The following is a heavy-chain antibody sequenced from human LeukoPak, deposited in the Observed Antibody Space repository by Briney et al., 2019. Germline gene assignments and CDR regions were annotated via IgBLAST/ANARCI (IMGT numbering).Heavy chain of an antibody. V-gene: IGHV4-59*01. CDR3: ARAVSDFWSGYYDGNWFDP. CDR1: GGSISSYY. D-gene: IGHD3-3*01. J-gene: IGHJ5*02. Sequence: SETLSLTCTVSGGSISSYYWSWIRQPPGKGLEWIGYIYYSGSTNYNPSPKSRVTISVDTSKNQFSLKLSSVTAADTAVYYCARAVSDFWSGYYDGNWFDPWGQGTLVTVSS. CDR2: IYYSGST.